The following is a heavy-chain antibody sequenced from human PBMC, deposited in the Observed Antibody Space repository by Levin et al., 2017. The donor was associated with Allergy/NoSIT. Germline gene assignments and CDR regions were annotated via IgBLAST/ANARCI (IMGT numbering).Heavy chain of an antibody. D-gene: IGHD3-10*01. CDR2: MNEDGGAI. V-gene: IGHV3-7*04. CDR1: GFIFRSYW. CDR3: ARDPLRRYDS. Sequence: GESLKISCAASGFIFRSYWMTWVRQAPGKGLEWVATMNEDGGAIYYVDSVQGRFTISRDNAKDSLYLQMDSLRAEDTAVYYCARDPLRRYDSWGQGTLVTVSS. J-gene: IGHJ4*02.